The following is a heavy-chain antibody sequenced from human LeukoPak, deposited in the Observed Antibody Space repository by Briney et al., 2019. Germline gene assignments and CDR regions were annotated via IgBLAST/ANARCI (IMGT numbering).Heavy chain of an antibody. Sequence: GGSLRLSCAASGFTVSSNYMSWVRQAPGKGLEWVSVIYSGGSTYYADSVKGRFTISRDNFKNTLYLQMNSLRAEDTAVYYCARRKYSSGLYYYGMDVWGQGTTVTVSS. V-gene: IGHV3-53*01. CDR2: IYSGGST. CDR3: ARRKYSSGLYYYGMDV. D-gene: IGHD6-19*01. J-gene: IGHJ6*02. CDR1: GFTVSSNY.